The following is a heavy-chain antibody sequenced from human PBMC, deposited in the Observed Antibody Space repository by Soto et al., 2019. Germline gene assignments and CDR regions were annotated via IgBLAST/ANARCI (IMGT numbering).Heavy chain of an antibody. D-gene: IGHD3-3*01. CDR2: IYPGDSDT. V-gene: IGHV5-51*01. CDR3: ARLLYDFWSGYYPCGY. J-gene: IGHJ4*02. Sequence: GESLKISCKGSGYSFTSYWIGWVRQMPGKGLEWMGIIYPGDSDTRYSPSFQGQVTISADKSISTAYLQWSSLKASDTAMYYCARLLYDFWSGYYPCGYWGQRTPVTVSS. CDR1: GYSFTSYW.